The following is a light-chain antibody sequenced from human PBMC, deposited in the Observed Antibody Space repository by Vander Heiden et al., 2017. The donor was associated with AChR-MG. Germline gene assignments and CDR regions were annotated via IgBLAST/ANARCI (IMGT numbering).Light chain of an antibody. V-gene: IGKV3-20*01. CDR3: QQDGSSAET. Sequence: EIVLTQSPGTLSLSPGERATLSCRASQSVSSSYLAWYQQKPGQAPRLLIYGASSRATGIPDRFSPSGSGTDFTLTISRLEPEDFAVYYCQQDGSSAETFDQRTKVEIK. CDR2: GAS. CDR1: QSVSSSY. J-gene: IGKJ1*01.